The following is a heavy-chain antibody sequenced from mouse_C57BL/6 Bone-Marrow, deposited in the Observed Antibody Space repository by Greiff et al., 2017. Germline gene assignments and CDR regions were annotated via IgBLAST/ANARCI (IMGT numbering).Heavy chain of an antibody. CDR1: GFTFSDYG. D-gene: IGHD4-1*01. CDR3: ASQRTGTSHFDY. CDR2: ISSCSSPI. V-gene: IGHV5-17*01. Sequence: EVKLVESGGGLVKPGGSLKLSCAASGFTFSDYGMHWVRQAPEKGLEWVAYISSCSSPIYYAATVKGRFTISRDNAKNTLFLQRTSLRSEDTAMYYGASQRTGTSHFDYWGQGTTLTVSS. J-gene: IGHJ2*01.